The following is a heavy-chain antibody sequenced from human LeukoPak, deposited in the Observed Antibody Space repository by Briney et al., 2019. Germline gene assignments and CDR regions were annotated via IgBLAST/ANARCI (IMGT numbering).Heavy chain of an antibody. CDR2: IYHSGST. D-gene: IGHD3-10*01. CDR3: ARERGYYGSGSYSGAFDI. J-gene: IGHJ3*02. CDR1: GGSISSGGYS. V-gene: IGHV4-30-2*01. Sequence: TLSLTCAVSGGSISSGGYSWSWIRQPPGKGLEWIGYIYHSGSTYYNPSLKSRVTISVDRSKNQFSLKLSSVTAADTAVYYCARERGYYGSGSYSGAFDIWGQGTMVTVSS.